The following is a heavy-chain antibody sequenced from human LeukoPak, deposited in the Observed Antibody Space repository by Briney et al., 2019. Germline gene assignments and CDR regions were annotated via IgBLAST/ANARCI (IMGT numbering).Heavy chain of an antibody. J-gene: IGHJ4*02. CDR3: ARGSYYYDSSGYYRLKADLY. D-gene: IGHD3-22*01. CDR2: IIPILGIA. Sequence: ASVKVSCKASGGTFSSYAISWVRQAPGQGLEWMGRIIPILGIANYAQKFQGRVTITADKSTSTAYVELSSLRSEDTAVYYCARGSYYYDSSGYYRLKADLYWGQGTLVTVSS. CDR1: GGTFSSYA. V-gene: IGHV1-69*04.